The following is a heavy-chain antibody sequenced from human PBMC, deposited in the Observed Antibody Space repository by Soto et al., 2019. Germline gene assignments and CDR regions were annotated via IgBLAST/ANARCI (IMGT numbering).Heavy chain of an antibody. V-gene: IGHV3-23*01. Sequence: GSLRLSCAASGITLSDSAMTWVRQAPGKGLEWISSLTGDAKTTYYADSVKGRFTVSRDISKNTFYLQMDSLRAEDTAMYFCARITRSWGQGTLVTVSS. D-gene: IGHD3-3*01. CDR1: GITLSDSA. CDR2: LTGDAKTT. J-gene: IGHJ5*02. CDR3: ARITRS.